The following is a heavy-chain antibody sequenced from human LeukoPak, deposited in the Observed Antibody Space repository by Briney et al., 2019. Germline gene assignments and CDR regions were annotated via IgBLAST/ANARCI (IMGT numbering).Heavy chain of an antibody. V-gene: IGHV3-30-3*01. CDR1: GFTFSSYA. D-gene: IGHD3-3*02. CDR3: ARDSFLEWLLYRLDY. J-gene: IGHJ4*02. CDR2: ISYDGSNK. Sequence: QSGGSLRLSCAASGFTFSSYAMHWVRQAPGKGLEWVAVISYDGSNKYYADSVKGRFTISRDNSKNTLYLQMNSLRAEDTAVYYCARDSFLEWLLYRLDYWGQGTLVTVSS.